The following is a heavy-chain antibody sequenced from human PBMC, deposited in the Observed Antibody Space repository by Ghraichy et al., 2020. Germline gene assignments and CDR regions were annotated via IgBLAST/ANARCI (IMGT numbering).Heavy chain of an antibody. D-gene: IGHD6-19*01. CDR1: GGSISSYY. V-gene: IGHV4-59*08. Sequence: SETLSLTCTVSGGSISSYYWSWIRQPPGKGLEWIGYIYYSGSTNYNPSLKSRVNISVDTSKNQFSLKLSSVTAADTAVYYCLYSSGPREFDYWGQGTLVTVSS. J-gene: IGHJ4*02. CDR3: LYSSGPREFDY. CDR2: IYYSGST.